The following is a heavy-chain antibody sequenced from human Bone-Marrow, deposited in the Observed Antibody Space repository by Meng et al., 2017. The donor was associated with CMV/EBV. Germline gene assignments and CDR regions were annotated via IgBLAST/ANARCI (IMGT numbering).Heavy chain of an antibody. CDR1: GGSISSGSYF. CDR2: IYYSGST. Sequence: SETLSLTCTVSGGSISSGSYFWGWIRQPPGKGLEWIGYIYYSGSTNYNPSLKSRVTISVDTSKNQFSLKLSSVTAADTAVYYCARRSAVAHPFDYWGQGTLVTVSS. J-gene: IGHJ4*02. D-gene: IGHD6-19*01. V-gene: IGHV4-61*01. CDR3: ARRSAVAHPFDY.